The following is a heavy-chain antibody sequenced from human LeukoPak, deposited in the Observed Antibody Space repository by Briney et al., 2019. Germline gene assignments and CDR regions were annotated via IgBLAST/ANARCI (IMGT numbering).Heavy chain of an antibody. V-gene: IGHV5-51*01. Sequence: GESLKISCQGSGYSFSYYWIAWLRQMPGKGLEWIGIINPGDSNTKYNPSLQGQVTISADTSTRTAYLQWSSLKASDTAIYYCARKKPTAHRSSWFDSWGQGTLVTVSS. CDR2: INPGDSNT. CDR3: ARKKPTAHRSSWFDS. D-gene: IGHD4-11*01. CDR1: GYSFSYYW. J-gene: IGHJ5*01.